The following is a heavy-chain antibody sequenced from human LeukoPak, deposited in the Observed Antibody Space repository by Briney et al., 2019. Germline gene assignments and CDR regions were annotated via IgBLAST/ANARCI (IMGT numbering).Heavy chain of an antibody. CDR1: GYTFTNYY. Sequence: AALKVSCKASGYTFTNYYMHWARQAPGQGLEWMGIIIPSSGGATYAQKFQGRVTMTRDTFTSTVYMELSSLRSEDTAVYYCARDGNYYGSGAGPDSWFDPWGQGTLVTVSS. CDR3: ARDGNYYGSGAGPDSWFDP. V-gene: IGHV1-46*01. D-gene: IGHD3-10*01. J-gene: IGHJ5*02. CDR2: IIPSSGGA.